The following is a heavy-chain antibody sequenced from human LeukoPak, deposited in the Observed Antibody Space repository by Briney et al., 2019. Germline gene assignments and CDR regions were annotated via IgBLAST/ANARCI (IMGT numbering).Heavy chain of an antibody. CDR1: GYTFIDYY. CDR2: IKPNSGGT. D-gene: IGHD5-12*01. J-gene: IGHJ4*02. V-gene: IGHV1-2*02. CDR3: ARASGYDDY. Sequence: ASVKLSCKASGYTFIDYYIHWVRQAPGQGLEWMGWIKPNSGGTDYAQRFQGRVTMTRDTSISTAYMELSSLRSDDTAVYYCARASGYDDYWGQGTLVTVSS.